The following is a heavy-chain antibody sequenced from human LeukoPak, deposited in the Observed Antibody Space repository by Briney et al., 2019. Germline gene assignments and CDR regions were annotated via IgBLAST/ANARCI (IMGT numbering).Heavy chain of an antibody. Sequence: SQTPSLTCVISGDIFSSNSAAWNWIRQSPSRGLEWLGRTYYRSRWHEDCAEFVKSRLTINPDTSKNQFSLQLNSVTPEDTAVYYCVRGGHYAMDVWGQGTTVTVSS. CDR2: TYYRSRWHE. CDR1: GDIFSSNSAA. CDR3: VRGGHYAMDV. J-gene: IGHJ6*02. V-gene: IGHV6-1*01.